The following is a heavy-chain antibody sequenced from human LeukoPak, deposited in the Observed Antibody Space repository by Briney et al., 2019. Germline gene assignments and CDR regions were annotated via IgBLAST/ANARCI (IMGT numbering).Heavy chain of an antibody. CDR1: GLTLSNYG. CDR3: AKRGVVIRVILVGFHKEAYYFDS. J-gene: IGHJ4*02. D-gene: IGHD3-22*01. CDR2: ISDSGGRT. V-gene: IGHV3-23*01. Sequence: GGPLRLSCAVSGLTLSNYGMSWVRQAPGKGREWVAGISDSGGRTNYADSVKGRFTISRNNPKNTLYLQMNSLRADDTAVYFCAKRGVVIRVILVGFHKEAYYFDSWGQGALVTVSS.